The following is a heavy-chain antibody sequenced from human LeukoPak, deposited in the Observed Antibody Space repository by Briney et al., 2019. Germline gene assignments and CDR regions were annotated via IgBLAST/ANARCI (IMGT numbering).Heavy chain of an antibody. CDR1: GFTFSSYR. CDR2: ISSSSSYI. V-gene: IGHV3-21*01. D-gene: IGHD6-6*01. Sequence: GGSLRLSCAASGFTFSSYRMNWVRQAPGKGLEWVSSISSSSSYIYYADSVKGRFTISRDNAKNSLYLQMNSLRAEDTAVYYCARDLTAGIAARLDYWGQGTLVTVSS. J-gene: IGHJ4*02. CDR3: ARDLTAGIAARLDY.